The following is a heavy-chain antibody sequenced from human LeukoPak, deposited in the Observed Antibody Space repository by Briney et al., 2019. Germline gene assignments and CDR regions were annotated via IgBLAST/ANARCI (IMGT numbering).Heavy chain of an antibody. CDR1: GFTFSSYA. V-gene: IGHV3-64*01. CDR3: AKSNIVVVLAAADY. D-gene: IGHD2-15*01. J-gene: IGHJ4*02. CDR2: ISSSGDST. Sequence: GGSLRLSCAASGFTFSSYAMHWVRQAPGKGLEYVSAISSSGDSTYYANSVRGRFTISRDNSKNTLYLQMNSLRAEDTALYYCAKSNIVVVLAAADYWGPGILVTVSS.